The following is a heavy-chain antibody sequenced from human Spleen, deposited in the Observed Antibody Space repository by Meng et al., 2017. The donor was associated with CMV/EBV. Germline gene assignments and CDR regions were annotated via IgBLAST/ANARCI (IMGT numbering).Heavy chain of an antibody. CDR3: ARGIPAAGSYYFDY. J-gene: IGHJ4*02. CDR1: GFTVSRNY. Sequence: GGSLRLSCAASGFTVSRNYMSWVRQAPGKGLEWVSVIYGDGTTKYADSVKGRFTISRDISKSTMYLQMNSLRVEDTAVYYCARGIPAAGSYYFDYWGQGTLVTVSS. CDR2: IYGDGTT. D-gene: IGHD6-13*01. V-gene: IGHV3-53*01.